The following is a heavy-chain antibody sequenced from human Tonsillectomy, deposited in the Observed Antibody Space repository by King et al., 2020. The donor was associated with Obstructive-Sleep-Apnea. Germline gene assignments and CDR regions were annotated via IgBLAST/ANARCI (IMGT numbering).Heavy chain of an antibody. CDR2: IYYSGST. V-gene: IGHV4-59*08. CDR1: GGSISSYY. D-gene: IGHD2-2*01. J-gene: IGHJ2*01. CDR3: ARLKRYCSSTSCSWYFDL. Sequence: VQLQESGPGLVKPSETLSLTCTVSGGSISSYYWSWIRQPPGKGLEWIGYIYYSGSTNYNPSLKSRVTISVDTSKNQFSLKLSSVTAADTAVYYCARLKRYCSSTSCSWYFDLWGRGTLVTVSS.